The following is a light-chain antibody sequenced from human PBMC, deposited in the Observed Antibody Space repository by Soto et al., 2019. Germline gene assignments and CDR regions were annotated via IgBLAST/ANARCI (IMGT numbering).Light chain of an antibody. CDR3: HQDFNLPWT. Sequence: EIVLTQSPGTLSLSPGERATLSCRASQSVTNNQFAWFRQKPGQAPRLLIYGTSTRATGIPVRFSGSGSGTDFTLTISSLQPEDFAVYFCHQDFNLPWTFGQGTKVDIK. J-gene: IGKJ1*01. V-gene: IGKV3D-7*01. CDR1: QSVTNNQ. CDR2: GTS.